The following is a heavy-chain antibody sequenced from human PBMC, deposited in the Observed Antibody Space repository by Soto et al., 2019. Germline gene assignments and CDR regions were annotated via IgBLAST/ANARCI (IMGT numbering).Heavy chain of an antibody. CDR1: GFTFSSYA. D-gene: IGHD2-15*01. V-gene: IGHV3-23*01. CDR2: ISGSGGST. CDR3: AKDTTSYSRYCSGGSCYGGN. J-gene: IGHJ4*02. Sequence: GGSLRLSCAASGFTFSSYAMSWVRQAPGKGLEWVSAISGSGGSTYYADSVKGRFTISRDNSKNTLYLQMNSLRAEDTAVYYCAKDTTSYSRYCSGGSCYGGNWGQGTLVTVSS.